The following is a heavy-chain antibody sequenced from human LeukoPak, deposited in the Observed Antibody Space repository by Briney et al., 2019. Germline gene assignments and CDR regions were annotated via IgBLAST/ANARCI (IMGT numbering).Heavy chain of an antibody. CDR1: GFTFSSYA. CDR2: ISSNGGST. D-gene: IGHD2-2*01. Sequence: GGSLRLSCAASGFTFSSYAMHWVRQAPGKGLEYVSAISSNGGSTYYANSVKGRFTISRDSSKNTLYLQMGSLRAEDMAVYYCARGEEVLGYCSSTSCYAFDYWGQGTLVTVSS. V-gene: IGHV3-64*01. J-gene: IGHJ4*02. CDR3: ARGEEVLGYCSSTSCYAFDY.